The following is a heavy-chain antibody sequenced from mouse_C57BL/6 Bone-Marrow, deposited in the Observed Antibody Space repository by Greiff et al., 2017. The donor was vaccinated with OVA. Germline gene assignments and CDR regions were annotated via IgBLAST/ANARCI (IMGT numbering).Heavy chain of an antibody. D-gene: IGHD2-2*01. J-gene: IGHJ2*01. V-gene: IGHV1-19*01. CDR2: INPYNGGT. CDR3: ARCSDYYGYDGEYFDY. CDR1: GYTFTDYY. Sequence: EVQLQQSGPVLVKPGASVKMSCKASGYTFTDYYMNWVKQSHGKSLEWIGVINPYNGGTSYNQKFKGKATLTVDKSSSTAYMELNSLTSEDSAVYYCARCSDYYGYDGEYFDYWGQGTTLTVSS.